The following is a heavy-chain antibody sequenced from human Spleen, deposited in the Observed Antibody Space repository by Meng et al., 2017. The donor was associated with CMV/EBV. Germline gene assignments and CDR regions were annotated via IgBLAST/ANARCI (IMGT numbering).Heavy chain of an antibody. V-gene: IGHV1-18*01. Sequence: ASVKVSCKASGYTITTYGLSWVRQAPGQGLEWMGWISSHSGDTNYAPKVQGRVTMTTDTSTNTAYMELRSLRSDDTAIYYCARGLKAIGILGNWFDPWGQGSLVTVSS. CDR3: ARGLKAIGILGNWFDP. J-gene: IGHJ5*02. D-gene: IGHD2-21*01. CDR2: ISSHSGDT. CDR1: GYTITTYG.